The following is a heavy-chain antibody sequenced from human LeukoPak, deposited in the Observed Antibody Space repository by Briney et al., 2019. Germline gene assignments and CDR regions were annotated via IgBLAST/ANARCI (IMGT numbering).Heavy chain of an antibody. CDR3: ATRQDYGDYLNWFDP. Sequence: ASVKVSCKASGYTFTSYAMNWVRQAPGQGLEWMGWINTNTGNPTYAQGFTGRFVFSLDTSVSTAYLQISSLKAEDTAVYYCATRQDYGDYLNWFDPWGQGTLVTVSS. CDR2: INTNTGNP. CDR1: GYTFTSYA. V-gene: IGHV7-4-1*02. J-gene: IGHJ5*02. D-gene: IGHD4-17*01.